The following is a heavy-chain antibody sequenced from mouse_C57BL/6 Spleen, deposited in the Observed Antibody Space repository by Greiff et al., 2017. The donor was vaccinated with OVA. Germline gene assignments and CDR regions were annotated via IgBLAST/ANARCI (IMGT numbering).Heavy chain of an antibody. CDR3: VSDDYDGDYYAMDY. D-gene: IGHD2-4*01. J-gene: IGHJ4*01. CDR2: IRSKSSNYAT. Sequence: EVQLVESGGGLVQPKGSLKLSCAASGFTFNTYAMHWVRQAPGTGLEWVARIRSKSSNYATYYADSVKDRFTISRDDSQSMLYLQMNNLKTEDTAMYYCVSDDYDGDYYAMDYWGQGTSVTVSS. CDR1: GFTFNTYA. V-gene: IGHV10-3*01.